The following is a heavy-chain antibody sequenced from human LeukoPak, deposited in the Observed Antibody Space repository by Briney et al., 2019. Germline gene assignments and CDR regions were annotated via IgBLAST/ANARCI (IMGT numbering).Heavy chain of an antibody. D-gene: IGHD2-15*01. Sequence: PGGSLRLSCAASGFTFSSYGMPWVRQAPGKGLEWVAVISYDGSNKYYADSVKGRFTISRDNSKNTLYLQMNSLRAEDTAVYYCAKLASCSGGSGHDYWGQGTLVTVSS. CDR1: GFTFSSYG. J-gene: IGHJ4*02. CDR2: ISYDGSNK. V-gene: IGHV3-30*18. CDR3: AKLASCSGGSGHDY.